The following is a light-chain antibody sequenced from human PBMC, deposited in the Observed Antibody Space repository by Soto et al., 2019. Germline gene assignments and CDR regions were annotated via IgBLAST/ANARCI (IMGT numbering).Light chain of an antibody. CDR1: TSNIGSNY. J-gene: IGLJ3*02. V-gene: IGLV1-47*01. CDR2: NNN. Sequence: QSVLTQPPSASGTPGQRVSISCSGGTSNIGSNYVLWYQHIPQTAPKLLIYNNNQRPSGIPDRFSGSKSGTSASLAISGLRSEDEADYYCVAWDASLSGRVFGGGTKLTVL. CDR3: VAWDASLSGRV.